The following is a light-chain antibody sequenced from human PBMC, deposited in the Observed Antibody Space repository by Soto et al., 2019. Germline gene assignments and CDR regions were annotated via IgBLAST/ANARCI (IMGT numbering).Light chain of an antibody. CDR3: QRYGSSPLIT. CDR2: GTS. J-gene: IGKJ5*01. CDR1: QIVSSSS. V-gene: IGKV3-20*01. Sequence: ETVLTQSPGTLSLYPGERATLSCRASQIVSSSSLAWYQQRPGQAPRLLIYGTSSRATGIPDRFSGSGSGTDFTLTISRLEPEDFAVYFCQRYGSSPLITFGQGTRLEIK.